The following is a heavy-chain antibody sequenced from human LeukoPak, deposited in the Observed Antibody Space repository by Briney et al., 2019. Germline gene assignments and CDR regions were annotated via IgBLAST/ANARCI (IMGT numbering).Heavy chain of an antibody. CDR1: GFTFSSYS. J-gene: IGHJ6*03. V-gene: IGHV3-21*01. CDR3: ARDGDTVLTRGYYYYMDV. D-gene: IGHD4-23*01. Sequence: RAGGSLRLSCAASGFTFSSYSMNWVRQAPGKGLGWVSSISSSSSYIYYVDSVKGRFTISRDNAKKSLYLQMNSLRAEDTALYYCARDGDTVLTRGYYYYMDVWGKGTTVTVSS. CDR2: ISSSSSYI.